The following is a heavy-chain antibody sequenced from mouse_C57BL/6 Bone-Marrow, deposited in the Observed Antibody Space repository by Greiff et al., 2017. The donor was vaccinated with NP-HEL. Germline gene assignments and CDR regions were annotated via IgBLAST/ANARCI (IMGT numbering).Heavy chain of an antibody. CDR3: ARRIFYCGSSYYFDY. J-gene: IGHJ2*01. CDR1: GYTFTDYY. D-gene: IGHD1-1*01. Sequence: VQLQQSGPVLVKPGASVKMSCKASGYTFTDYYMNWVKQSPGKSLEWIGVINPYNGGTSYNQKFKGKATLTVDKSSSTAYMELNSLTSEDSAVYYCARRIFYCGSSYYFDYWGQGTTLTVSS. CDR2: INPYNGGT. V-gene: IGHV1-19*01.